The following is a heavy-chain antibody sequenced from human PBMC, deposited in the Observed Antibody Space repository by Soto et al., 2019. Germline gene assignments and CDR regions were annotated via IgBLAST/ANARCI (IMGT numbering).Heavy chain of an antibody. J-gene: IGHJ4*02. CDR2: IYYSGST. Sequence: SETLSLTCTVSGDSITTSGHLWAWIRQPPGKGLEWIECIYYSGSTYYNPSLKSRVTISVDTSKNQFSLKLSSVTAADTAVYYCARTVLSYYYDSSGYTGLGGYFDYWGQGTLVTVSS. D-gene: IGHD3-22*01. V-gene: IGHV4-39*01. CDR3: ARTVLSYYYDSSGYTGLGGYFDY. CDR1: GDSITTSGHL.